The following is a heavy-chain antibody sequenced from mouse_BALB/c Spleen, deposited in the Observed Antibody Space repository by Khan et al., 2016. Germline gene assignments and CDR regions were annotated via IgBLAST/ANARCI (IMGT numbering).Heavy chain of an antibody. D-gene: IGHD2-10*02. CDR2: INTETGEP. J-gene: IGHJ3*01. CDR3: ARPYGNYVWFAY. V-gene: IGHV9-2-1*01. CDR1: GYTFTDYS. Sequence: QIQLVQSGPELKKPGETVKISCKASGYTFTDYSMHWVKQAPGKGLKWMGWINTETGEPTYADDFKGRFAFSLETSASTAYLQINNLKNEDTATYFCARPYGNYVWFAYCGQGTLVTVSA.